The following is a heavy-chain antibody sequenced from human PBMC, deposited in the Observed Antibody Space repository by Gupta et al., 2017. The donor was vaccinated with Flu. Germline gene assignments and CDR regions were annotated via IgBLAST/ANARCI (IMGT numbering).Heavy chain of an antibody. CDR2: LNPNSGGT. V-gene: IGHV1-2*06. CDR3: AREIPGDSTSDPFDY. J-gene: IGHJ4*02. Sequence: GYYMHWVRQAPGQGLEWMGRLNPNSGGTDYAQKFQGRVTMTRDTSISTAYMELSRLRSDDTAVYYCAREIPGDSTSDPFDYWGQGTLVTVSS. CDR1: GYY. D-gene: IGHD6-6*01.